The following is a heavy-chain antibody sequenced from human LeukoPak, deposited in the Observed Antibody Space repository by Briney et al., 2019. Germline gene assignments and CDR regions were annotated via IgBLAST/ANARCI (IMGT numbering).Heavy chain of an antibody. J-gene: IGHJ4*02. CDR2: IIPIFGTA. Sequence: GASVTVSCKASGGTFSSYAISWVRQAPGQGLEWMGGIIPIFGTANYAQKFQGRVTITTDESTSTAYMELRSLRSDDTAVYYCAVGEMATNWGQGTLVTVSS. CDR3: AVGEMATN. D-gene: IGHD5-24*01. V-gene: IGHV1-69*05. CDR1: GGTFSSYA.